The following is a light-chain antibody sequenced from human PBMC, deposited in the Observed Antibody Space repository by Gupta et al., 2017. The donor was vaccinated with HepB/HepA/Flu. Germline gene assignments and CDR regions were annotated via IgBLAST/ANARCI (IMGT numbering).Light chain of an antibody. CDR3: QQYYSTPWE. CDR1: QSVLCSSNNKNY. J-gene: IGKJ1*01. Sequence: DIVMTQSPDSLAVSLGERATINCKSSQSVLCSSNNKNYLAWYQQKPGQPPKLLIYWASTRESGVPDRFSGSGSGTDFTLTNSSLQAEDVAVYYCQQYYSTPWEFGQGTKVEIK. V-gene: IGKV4-1*01. CDR2: WAS.